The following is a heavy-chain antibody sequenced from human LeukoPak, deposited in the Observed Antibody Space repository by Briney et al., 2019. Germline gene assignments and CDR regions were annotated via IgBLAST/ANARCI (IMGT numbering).Heavy chain of an antibody. D-gene: IGHD2-8*01. V-gene: IGHV4-61*01. CDR3: ARDVATNYYYGMDA. CDR1: GGSVSSGSYY. J-gene: IGHJ6*02. CDR2: IYYSGST. Sequence: RPSETLSLTCTVSGGSVSSGSYYWSWIRQPPGKGLEWIGYIYYSGSTNYNPSLKSRVTISVDTSKNQFSLKLSSVTAADTAVYYCARDVATNYYYGMDAWGQGTTVTVSS.